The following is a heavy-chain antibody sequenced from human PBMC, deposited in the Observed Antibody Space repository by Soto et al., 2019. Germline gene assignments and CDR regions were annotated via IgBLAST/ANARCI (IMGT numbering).Heavy chain of an antibody. J-gene: IGHJ3*01. CDR2: MNPNSGNT. V-gene: IGHV1-8*01. CDR1: GYTFTDYD. CDR3: ARDSSTTNPV. D-gene: IGHD2-2*01. Sequence: QVQLVQSGAEVRRPGTSVMVSCKTSGYTFTDYDINWVRQATGQGLEWMGWMNPNSGNTGYAQKFQGRVSNARNTATSTAYMELSSLRSDDTAIYYCARDSSTTNPVCGQGTMVTVSS.